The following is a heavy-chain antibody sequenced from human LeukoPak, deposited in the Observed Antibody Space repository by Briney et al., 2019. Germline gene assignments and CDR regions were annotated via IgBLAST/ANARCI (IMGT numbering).Heavy chain of an antibody. V-gene: IGHV3-7*01. CDR3: ARGGGAIEY. D-gene: IGHD3-16*01. CDR1: GFTFSSYW. Sequence: PGGSLRLSCAASGFTFSSYWMTWVRQAPGKGLEWLANIKEDGSEKYYVDSVKGRFTISRDNAKNSLYLQMNSLRAEDTAVYYCARGGGAIEYWGQGTLVTVSS. CDR2: IKEDGSEK. J-gene: IGHJ4*02.